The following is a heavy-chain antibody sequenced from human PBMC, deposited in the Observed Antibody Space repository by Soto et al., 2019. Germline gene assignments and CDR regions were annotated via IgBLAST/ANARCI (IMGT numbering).Heavy chain of an antibody. CDR3: AKEPFDFLHYYYMDV. CDR1: GFTFSSYA. D-gene: IGHD3-3*01. J-gene: IGHJ6*03. Sequence: GGSLRLSCEASGFTFSSYAMSWVRQAPGKGLEWVSAISGSGGSTYYADSVKGRFTISRDNSKNTMYLQMNSLRAEDTAVYYCAKEPFDFLHYYYMDVWGKGTTVTVSS. CDR2: ISGSGGST. V-gene: IGHV3-23*01.